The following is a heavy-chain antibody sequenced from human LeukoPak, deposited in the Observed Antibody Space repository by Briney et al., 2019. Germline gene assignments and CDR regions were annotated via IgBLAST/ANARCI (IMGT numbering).Heavy chain of an antibody. J-gene: IGHJ3*02. CDR3: ARDVVVTSSPDAFDI. D-gene: IGHD2-21*02. CDR2: ISNSGTT. Sequence: SQTLSLTCTVSGGFISSGGYFWTWVRQHPGKGLEWIGYISNSGTTSYNPSLKSRVSISVDTSNNQFSLRLSSVTAADTAVYYCARDVVVTSSPDAFDIWGQGTMVTVSS. V-gene: IGHV4-31*03. CDR1: GGFISSGGYF.